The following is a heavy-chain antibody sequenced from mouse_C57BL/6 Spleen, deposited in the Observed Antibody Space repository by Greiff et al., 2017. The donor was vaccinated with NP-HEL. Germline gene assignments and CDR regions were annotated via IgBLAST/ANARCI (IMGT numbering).Heavy chain of an antibody. J-gene: IGHJ4*01. CDR2: INPNYGTT. V-gene: IGHV1-39*01. D-gene: IGHD2-5*01. CDR3: ARRGAYYSNSYYAMDY. CDR1: GYSFTDYN. Sequence: EVKVVESGPELVKPGASVKISCKASGYSFTDYNMNWVKQSNGKSLEWIGVINPNYGTTSYNQKFKGKATLTVDQSSSTAYMQLNSLTSEDSAVYYCARRGAYYSNSYYAMDYWGQGTSVTVSS.